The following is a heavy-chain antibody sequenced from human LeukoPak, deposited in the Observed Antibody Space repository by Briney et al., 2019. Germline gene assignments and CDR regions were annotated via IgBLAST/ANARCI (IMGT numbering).Heavy chain of an antibody. CDR2: INPNSGAT. CDR3: WTATRPRYFDY. D-gene: IGHD6-6*01. Sequence: ASVKVSCKASGYSFTGYYIHWVRQAPGQGLEWMGWINPNSGATNCAPKFQGRVTMTRDTSISTAYMELSRLRSDDTAVFYCWTATRPRYFDYWGQGTLVTVSS. J-gene: IGHJ4*02. CDR1: GYSFTGYY. V-gene: IGHV1-2*02.